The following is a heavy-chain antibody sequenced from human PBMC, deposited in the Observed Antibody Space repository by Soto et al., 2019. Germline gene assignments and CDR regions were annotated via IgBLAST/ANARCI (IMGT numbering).Heavy chain of an antibody. CDR3: ARADYEILTGSYAMDV. D-gene: IGHD3-9*01. CDR2: VSTNGAT. Sequence: ATLSLTCTVSDDFISSYYWNWIRQPAGKGLEWIGRVSTNGATNYNPSLESRVTMSVDTSKNQFSLKLTSVTAADTAVYFCARADYEILTGSYAMDVWGQGTTVTVS. CDR1: DDFISSYY. J-gene: IGHJ6*02. V-gene: IGHV4-4*07.